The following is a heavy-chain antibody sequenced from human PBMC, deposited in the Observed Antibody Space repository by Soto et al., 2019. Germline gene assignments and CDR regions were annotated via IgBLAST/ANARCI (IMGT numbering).Heavy chain of an antibody. CDR2: IIPIFGTA. J-gene: IGHJ6*02. CDR3: AGRFESSGYYYAYYYGMDV. CDR1: GGTFSSYA. D-gene: IGHD3-22*01. Sequence: ASVKVSCKASGGTFSSYAISWVRQAPGQGLEWMGGIIPIFGTANYAQKFQGRVTITADESTSTAYMELSSLRSEDTAVYYCAGRFESSGYYYAYYYGMDVWGQGTTVTVS. V-gene: IGHV1-69*13.